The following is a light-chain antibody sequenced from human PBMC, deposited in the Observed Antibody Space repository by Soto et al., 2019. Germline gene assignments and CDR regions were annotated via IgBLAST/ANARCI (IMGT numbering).Light chain of an antibody. CDR1: SSDVGGYNY. J-gene: IGLJ1*01. CDR2: DVS. V-gene: IGLV2-14*01. Sequence: QSALTQPASVSGSPGQSITISCTGTSSDVGGYNYVSWYQQHPGKAHKLMIYDVSNRPSGVSNRFSGSKSGNTASLTISGLQAEDEADYYCSSYTSSSTPHYVFGTGTKLTVL. CDR3: SSYTSSSTPHYV.